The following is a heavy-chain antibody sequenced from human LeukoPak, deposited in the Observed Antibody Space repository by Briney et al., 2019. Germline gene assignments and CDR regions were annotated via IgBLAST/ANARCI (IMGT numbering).Heavy chain of an antibody. J-gene: IGHJ4*02. CDR1: GXTFSRYW. D-gene: IGHD2-2*01. V-gene: IGHV3-74*01. Sequence: PGGSLRLSCAASGXTFSRYWMHWVRQAPGKGLVWVSRINSDGRITDYADSVKGRFTNSRDNAKNTLYLQMSSLRDEDTGVYYCVKVTAAVDSWGQGTLVTVSS. CDR3: VKVTAAVDS. CDR2: INSDGRIT.